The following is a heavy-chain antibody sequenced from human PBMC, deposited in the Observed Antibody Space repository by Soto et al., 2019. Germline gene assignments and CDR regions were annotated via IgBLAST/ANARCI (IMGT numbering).Heavy chain of an antibody. Sequence: QVQLQQWGAGLLKPSETLSLTCAVYGGSFSGYYWSWIRQPPGKGLEWIGEINHSGSTNYIPSLKRRVAISVDTSKNQFSLKLSSVAAADTAVYYCARGGPNMEAAAGTTVWFDPWGQGTLVTVSS. J-gene: IGHJ5*02. CDR1: GGSFSGYY. CDR3: ARGGPNMEAAAGTTVWFDP. V-gene: IGHV4-34*01. D-gene: IGHD6-13*01. CDR2: INHSGST.